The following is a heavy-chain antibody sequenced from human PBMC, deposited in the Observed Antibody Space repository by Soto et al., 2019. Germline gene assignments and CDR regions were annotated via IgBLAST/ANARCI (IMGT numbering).Heavy chain of an antibody. Sequence: EVQLLESGGGLVQPGGSLRLSCAASGFAFNSSAMAWVRQTPGKGLQWVSAITVAGGGTYYADSVKGRFAISRDNSKKTLYLEMNSLRAEDTAVYYCARESEDLTSNFDYWGQGTLVTVSS. V-gene: IGHV3-23*01. J-gene: IGHJ4*02. CDR1: GFAFNSSA. CDR2: ITVAGGGT. CDR3: ARESEDLTSNFDY.